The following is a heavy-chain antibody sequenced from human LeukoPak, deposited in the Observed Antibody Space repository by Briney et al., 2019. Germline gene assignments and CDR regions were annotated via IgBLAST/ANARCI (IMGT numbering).Heavy chain of an antibody. CDR3: ASIVGATPYFDY. J-gene: IGHJ4*02. D-gene: IGHD1-26*01. Sequence: GGSLRLSCAASGFTFSSYWMSWVRQAPGKGLEWVANIKQGGSEKYYVDSVKGRFTISSDNAKNSLYLQMNSLRAEDTAVYYCASIVGATPYFDYWGQGTLVTVSS. CDR1: GFTFSSYW. V-gene: IGHV3-7*01. CDR2: IKQGGSEK.